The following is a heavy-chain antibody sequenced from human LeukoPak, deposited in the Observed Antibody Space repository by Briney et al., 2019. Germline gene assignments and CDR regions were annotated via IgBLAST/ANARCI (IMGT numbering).Heavy chain of an antibody. J-gene: IGHJ4*02. Sequence: PGGSLRLSCAASEFTLSLYHINWVRQAPGKGLEWVAYISSSGRNSHYSDSVKGRFTISGDNAKNSLYLQMNSLRAEDTAVYFCARESETTETTDYWGQGTLVTVSS. D-gene: IGHD4-17*01. CDR2: ISSSGRNS. V-gene: IGHV3-48*03. CDR3: ARESETTETTDY. CDR1: EFTLSLYH.